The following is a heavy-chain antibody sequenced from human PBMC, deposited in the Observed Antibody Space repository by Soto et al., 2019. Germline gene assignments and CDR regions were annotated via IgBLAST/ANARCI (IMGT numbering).Heavy chain of an antibody. CDR1: GLSLSTIGEG. CDR3: VQTRCGGDCLQAYSSHSYYGVDV. J-gene: IGHJ6*02. V-gene: IGHV2-5*02. D-gene: IGHD2-21*02. Sequence: QITLKESGPTLVKPTQTLTLTCTFSGLSLSTIGEGVGWIRQPPGKALEWLALVYWDDDKRYSPYLKSRLTITRDTSVNQXVLTITNLGPVDTATYYCVQTRCGGDCLQAYSSHSYYGVDVWGQGTTVTVSS. CDR2: VYWDDDK.